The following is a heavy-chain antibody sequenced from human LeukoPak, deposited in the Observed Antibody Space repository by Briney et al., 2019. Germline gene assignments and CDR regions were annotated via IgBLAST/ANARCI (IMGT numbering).Heavy chain of an antibody. CDR2: IHYSGST. Sequence: SQTLSLTCTVSGGSISSGGYYWNWIRQHPGKGLEGIGYIHYSGSTYYNPSLKSRVTISIDTSKNQFSLKLTSVTAADTAVYYCARAHYDILTGYPLDYWGQGTLVTVSS. V-gene: IGHV4-31*03. CDR1: GGSISSGGYY. J-gene: IGHJ4*02. D-gene: IGHD3-9*01. CDR3: ARAHYDILTGYPLDY.